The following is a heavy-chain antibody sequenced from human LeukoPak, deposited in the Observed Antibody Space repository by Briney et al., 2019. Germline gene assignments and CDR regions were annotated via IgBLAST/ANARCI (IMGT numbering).Heavy chain of an antibody. CDR1: GGSFSGYY. J-gene: IGHJ3*02. D-gene: IGHD2-15*01. V-gene: IGHV4-34*01. Sequence: SETLSLTCAVYGGSFSGYYWSWIRQPPGKGLEWNGEINHSGSTNYNPSLKSRVTISVDTSKDQFSLKLSSVTAADTAVYYCARGLRYCSGGSCYFDAFDIWGQGTMVTVSS. CDR2: INHSGST. CDR3: ARGLRYCSGGSCYFDAFDI.